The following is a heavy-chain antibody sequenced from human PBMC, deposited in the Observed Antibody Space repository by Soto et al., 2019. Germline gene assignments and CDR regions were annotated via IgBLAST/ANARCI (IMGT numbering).Heavy chain of an antibody. CDR3: TRDASQTIAVDVVLIGLPNWYFDL. D-gene: IGHD6-19*01. CDR1: GFTFSSYS. V-gene: IGHV3-21*04. Sequence: EVQLVESGGGLVKPGGSLRLSCAASGFTFSSYSMNWVRQAPGKGLEWVSSISSSSSYIYYADSVKGRFTISRDNAKNSLYLQINGLRDEDTAVYYCTRDASQTIAVDVVLIGLPNWYFDLWGRGTLVNVSS. J-gene: IGHJ2*01. CDR2: ISSSSSYI.